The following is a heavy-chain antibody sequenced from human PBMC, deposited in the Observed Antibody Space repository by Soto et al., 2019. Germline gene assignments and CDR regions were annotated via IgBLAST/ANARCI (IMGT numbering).Heavy chain of an antibody. CDR3: AKLASKPATTHFDF. J-gene: IGHJ4*02. V-gene: IGHV3-23*01. CDR1: GFTFRSYG. Sequence: GGSLRLSCAASGFTFRSYGIHWVRQAPGKGLEWVSDISGSGASTYYADSVKGRFTISRDSSEKTVYLQMNSLRADDTAVYYCAKLASKPATTHFDFWGQGTVVTVSS. D-gene: IGHD4-4*01. CDR2: ISGSGAST.